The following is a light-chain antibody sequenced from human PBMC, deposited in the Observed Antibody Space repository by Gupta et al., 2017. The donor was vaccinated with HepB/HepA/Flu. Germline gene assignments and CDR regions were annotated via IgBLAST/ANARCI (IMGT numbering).Light chain of an antibody. V-gene: IGKV3-11*01. CDR2: DAS. CDR3: QQCADWPST. J-gene: IGKJ1*01. Sequence: EIVFTQSPATLSLSPGETATLSCRASKTVSSYLDWYQQKPGQAPRLLMYDASNRATGIPARFSGSGSGTDFTLTISSVEPEDVAVYFCQQCADWPSTFGQGTKVEIK. CDR1: KTVSSY.